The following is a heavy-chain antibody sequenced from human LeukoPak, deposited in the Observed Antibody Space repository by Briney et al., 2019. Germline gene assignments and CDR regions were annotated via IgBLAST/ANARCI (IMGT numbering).Heavy chain of an antibody. D-gene: IGHD6-19*01. CDR2: IKQDGSEK. CDR1: GFTFSSYL. CDR3: ARGLAVAGYFDY. Sequence: GGSLRLSCAASGFTFSSYLMSWVRQAPGKGLEWVANIKQDGSEKYYVDSVKGRFTISRDNAKNSLYLQMNSLRAEDTAVYYCARGLAVAGYFDYWGQGTLVTVSS. J-gene: IGHJ4*02. V-gene: IGHV3-7*01.